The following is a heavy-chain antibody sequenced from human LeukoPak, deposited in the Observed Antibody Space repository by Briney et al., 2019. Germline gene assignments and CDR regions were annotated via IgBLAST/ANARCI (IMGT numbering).Heavy chain of an antibody. Sequence: GGSLRLSCAASGFTFSSYGMHWVRQAPGKGLEWVANIKEDGSEKYYVDSVKGRFTISRDNAKNSLYLQMNSLRAEDTAVFYCARVLDYDVLTGYYRGRHFDFWGQGTLVTVSS. CDR1: GFTFSSYG. CDR3: ARVLDYDVLTGYYRGRHFDF. CDR2: IKEDGSEK. V-gene: IGHV3-7*01. J-gene: IGHJ4*02. D-gene: IGHD3-9*01.